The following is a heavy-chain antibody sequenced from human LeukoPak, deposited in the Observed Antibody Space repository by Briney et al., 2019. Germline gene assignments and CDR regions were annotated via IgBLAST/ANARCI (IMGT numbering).Heavy chain of an antibody. CDR3: AREYCSGGSCYLDI. J-gene: IGHJ3*02. CDR2: ISSSANTI. V-gene: IGHV3-11*01. D-gene: IGHD2-15*01. CDR1: GFTFSDYY. Sequence: PGGSLRLSCAASGFTFSDYYMSWIRQAPGKGLEWVSYISSSANTIYYADSVKGRFTISRDNAKNSLYLQMNSLRVEDTAVYFCAREYCSGGSCYLDIWGQGTMVTVSS.